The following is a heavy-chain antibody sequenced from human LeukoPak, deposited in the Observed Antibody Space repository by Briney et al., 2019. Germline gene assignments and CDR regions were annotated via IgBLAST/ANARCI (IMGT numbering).Heavy chain of an antibody. D-gene: IGHD6-19*01. V-gene: IGHV3-23*01. J-gene: IGHJ3*02. CDR2: ISGSAGGT. CDR1: GFTFSSNA. Sequence: PGGSLRLSCAASGFTFSSNAMIGVRQAPGKGLEGVSGISGSAGGTYYADSVKGRFTMSRDSSKNTVHLQMNSLRAEDTAVYYCAKGGQWLPYDAFDIWGQGTMVTVSS. CDR3: AKGGQWLPYDAFDI.